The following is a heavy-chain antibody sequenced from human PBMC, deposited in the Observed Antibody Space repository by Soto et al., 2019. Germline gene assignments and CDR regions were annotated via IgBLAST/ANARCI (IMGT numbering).Heavy chain of an antibody. Sequence: SETLSLTCTVSGGSISSGDYYWSWIRQPPGKGLEWIGYIYYSGSTYYNPSLKSRVTTSVDTSKNQFSLKLSSVTAADTAVYYCARDKGYYDFWSGYSLARQYYYYYGMDVWGQGTTVTVSS. CDR1: GGSISSGDYY. CDR3: ARDKGYYDFWSGYSLARQYYYYYGMDV. CDR2: IYYSGST. D-gene: IGHD3-3*01. J-gene: IGHJ6*02. V-gene: IGHV4-30-4*01.